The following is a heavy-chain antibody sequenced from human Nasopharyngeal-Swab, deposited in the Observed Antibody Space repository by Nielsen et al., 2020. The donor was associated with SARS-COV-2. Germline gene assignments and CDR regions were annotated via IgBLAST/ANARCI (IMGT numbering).Heavy chain of an antibody. Sequence: SETLSLTCTLSGGSISSSSYYWGWIRQPPGKGLERIGSIYYSGRTYYNPSLKRRVTISVDTSKNQFSLKLSSVTAADTAVYYCARLSQWTLSIDYWGQGTLVTVSS. CDR1: GGSISSSSYY. J-gene: IGHJ4*02. D-gene: IGHD6-19*01. V-gene: IGHV4-39*01. CDR2: IYYSGRT. CDR3: ARLSQWTLSIDY.